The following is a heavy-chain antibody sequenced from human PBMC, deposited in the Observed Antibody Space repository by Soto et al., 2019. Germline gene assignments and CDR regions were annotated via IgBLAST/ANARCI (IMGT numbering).Heavy chain of an antibody. CDR2: IASDGSNK. CDR1: GFIFRSYD. CDR3: AREKQSGGYSYGPTYFPYFPGFDV. J-gene: IGHJ6*02. D-gene: IGHD5-18*01. V-gene: IGHV3-30-3*01. Sequence: QVQVVESGGGVVQPGRSLRLSCAASGFIFRSYDMHWVRQAPGKGLEWVVGIASDGSNKYYADTVKGRFTISRDNSKNTLDLQISSLRAEDTAMYYCAREKQSGGYSYGPTYFPYFPGFDVWGQGTTVTVSS.